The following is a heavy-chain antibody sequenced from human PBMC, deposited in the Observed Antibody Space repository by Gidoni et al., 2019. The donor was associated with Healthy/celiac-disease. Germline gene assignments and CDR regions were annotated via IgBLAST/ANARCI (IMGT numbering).Heavy chain of an antibody. D-gene: IGHD3-9*01. Sequence: QVQLQESGPGLVKPSGTLSLTCAVSGGSIRSSNWWSWVRQPQGKGLEWIGEIYHSGSTNYNPSLKSRVTISVDKSKNQFSLKLSSVTAADTAVYYCARVRGDILTGYYTNWGQGTLVTVSS. CDR2: IYHSGST. CDR1: GGSIRSSNW. V-gene: IGHV4-4*02. J-gene: IGHJ4*02. CDR3: ARVRGDILTGYYTN.